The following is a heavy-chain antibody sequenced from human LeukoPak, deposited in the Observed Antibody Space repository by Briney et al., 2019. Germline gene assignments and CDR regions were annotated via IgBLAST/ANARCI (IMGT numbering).Heavy chain of an antibody. CDR2: ISYDGSNK. J-gene: IGHJ4*02. CDR3: ASDDYGDYFDY. D-gene: IGHD4-17*01. Sequence: GGSLRLSCAASGFTFSSYAMHWVRQAPGKGLEWVAVISYDGSNKYYADSVKGRFTISRDNSKNTLYLQMNSLRAEDTAVYYCASDDYGDYFDYWGQGTLVTVSS. CDR1: GFTFSSYA. V-gene: IGHV3-30*04.